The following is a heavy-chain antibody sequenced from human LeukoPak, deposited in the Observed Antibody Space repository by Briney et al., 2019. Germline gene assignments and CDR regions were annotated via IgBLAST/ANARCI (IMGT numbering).Heavy chain of an antibody. CDR3: ARDLSNYSGNSEHSGY. J-gene: IGHJ4*02. D-gene: IGHD4-23*01. V-gene: IGHV1-46*01. CDR1: GYTFTSYY. CDR2: INPSGGST. Sequence: ASVKVSCKASGYTFTSYYMHWVRQAPGQGLEWMGIINPSGGSTSYAQKFQGRVTMTRDTSTSTVYMELSSLRSEDTAVYYCARDLSNYSGNSEHSGYWGQGTLVTVSS.